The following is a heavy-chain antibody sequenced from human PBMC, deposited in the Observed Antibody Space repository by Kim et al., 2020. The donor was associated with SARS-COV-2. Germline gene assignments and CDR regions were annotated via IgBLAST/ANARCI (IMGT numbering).Heavy chain of an antibody. CDR3: AKDRRITMVRGVIGTFDY. D-gene: IGHD3-10*01. Sequence: KGRFTISRDNSKNTLYLQMNSLRAEDTAVYYCAKDRRITMVRGVIGTFDYWGQGTLVTVSS. V-gene: IGHV3-23*01. J-gene: IGHJ4*02.